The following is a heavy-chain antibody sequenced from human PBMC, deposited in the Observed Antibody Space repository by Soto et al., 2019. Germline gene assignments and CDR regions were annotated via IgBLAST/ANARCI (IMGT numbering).Heavy chain of an antibody. CDR2: ISYSGTT. Sequence: QVQLQESGPGLVKPSQTLSLTCTVSGDSISSNNNYWSWIRQPPGGGLEWIGFISYSGTTSYSPSLTRRVAISLDTSKNRFSLSLSSVTAADTAVYYCARGRGYSYGLDPWGQGTLVTVSS. V-gene: IGHV4-30-4*01. CDR1: GDSISSNNNY. CDR3: ARGRGYSYGLDP. D-gene: IGHD5-18*01. J-gene: IGHJ5*02.